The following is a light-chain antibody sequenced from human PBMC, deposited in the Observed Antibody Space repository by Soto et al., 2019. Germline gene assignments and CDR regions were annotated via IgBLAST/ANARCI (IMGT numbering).Light chain of an antibody. CDR1: QSVSSN. Sequence: EIVMTQSPATLSVFPGERATLSCRASQSVSSNLAWYQQKPGQAPRLLIYGSFTRATGIPARFSGSGSGTEFTLIISRLQSEDFAVYYCQQYNSWPSRTFGQGTKLEIK. J-gene: IGKJ2*01. CDR2: GSF. CDR3: QQYNSWPSRT. V-gene: IGKV3-15*01.